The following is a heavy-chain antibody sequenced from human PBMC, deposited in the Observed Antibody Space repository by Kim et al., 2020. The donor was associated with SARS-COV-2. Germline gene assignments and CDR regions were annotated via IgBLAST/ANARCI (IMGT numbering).Heavy chain of an antibody. CDR2: T. J-gene: IGHJ2*01. Sequence: TYNADSVKRRFTISRDNSKTTLYLQMNSLRAEDTAVYYCARGGNNWYFDLWGRGTLVTVSS. V-gene: IGHV3-53*01. CDR3: ARGGNNWYFDL.